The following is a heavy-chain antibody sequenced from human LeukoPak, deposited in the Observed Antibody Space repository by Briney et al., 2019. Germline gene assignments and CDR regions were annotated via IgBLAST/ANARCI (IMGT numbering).Heavy chain of an antibody. V-gene: IGHV1-69*13. Sequence: SVRVSCKASGGTFSSYAISWVRQAPGQGLEWMGGIIPIFGTANYAQKFQGRVTITADESTSTAYMELSSLRSEDTAVYYCATEYQLPRAFDYWGQGTLVTVSS. D-gene: IGHD2-2*01. CDR2: IIPIFGTA. CDR1: GGTFSSYA. J-gene: IGHJ4*02. CDR3: ATEYQLPRAFDY.